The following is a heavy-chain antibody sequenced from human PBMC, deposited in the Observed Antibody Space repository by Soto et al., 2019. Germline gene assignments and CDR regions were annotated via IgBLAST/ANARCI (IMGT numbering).Heavy chain of an antibody. CDR2: ITPFNGNT. D-gene: IGHD1-26*01. CDR3: ARSGWEGAAGFYYYYGMDV. Sequence: SVKVSCKASGYTFTYRYLHWVRQAPGQALEWMGWITPFNGNTNYAQKFQDRVTITRDRSMSTAYMELSSLRSEDTAMYYCARSGWEGAAGFYYYYGMDVWGQGTTVTVSS. V-gene: IGHV1-45*02. CDR1: GYTFTYRY. J-gene: IGHJ6*02.